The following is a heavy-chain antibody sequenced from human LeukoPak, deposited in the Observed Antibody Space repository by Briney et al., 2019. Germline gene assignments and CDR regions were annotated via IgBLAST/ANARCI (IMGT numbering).Heavy chain of an antibody. CDR3: ANRGRYYFDY. CDR1: GFTFSSFG. D-gene: IGHD3-16*01. J-gene: IGHJ4*02. CDR2: VSYDESHK. V-gene: IGHV3-30*18. Sequence: GGSLRLSCAASGFTFSSFGMHWVRQAPGKGLEWVAVVSYDESHKYYADSVKGRFTISRANSKNTLYLQMNSLRAEDTAVYYCANRGRYYFDYWGQGTLVTVSS.